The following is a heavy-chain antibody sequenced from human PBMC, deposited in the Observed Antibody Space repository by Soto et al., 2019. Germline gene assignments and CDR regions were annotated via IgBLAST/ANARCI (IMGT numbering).Heavy chain of an antibody. CDR3: ARDTPYGEYVCYYYGMDV. V-gene: IGHV3-21*01. CDR1: GFTFSSYS. J-gene: IGHJ6*02. CDR2: ISSSSSYI. D-gene: IGHD4-17*01. Sequence: EVQLVESGGGLVKPGGSLRLSCAASGFTFSSYSMNWVRQAPGKGLEWVSSISSSSSYIYYAASVKGRFTIPRDNATNSLDLQMISLRAEDTAVYYCARDTPYGEYVCYYYGMDVWGQGTTVTVS.